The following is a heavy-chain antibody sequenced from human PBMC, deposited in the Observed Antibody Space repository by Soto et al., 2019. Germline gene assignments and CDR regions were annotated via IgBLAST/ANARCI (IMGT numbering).Heavy chain of an antibody. Sequence: ASVKVSCKASGYTFTSYYMHWVRQAPGQGLEWMGIINPSGGSTSYAQKFRGRVTMTRDTSTSTVYMELSSLRSEDTAVYYCAREGTFGGVIVLNFDYWGQGTLVTVSS. V-gene: IGHV1-46*01. D-gene: IGHD3-16*02. J-gene: IGHJ4*02. CDR2: INPSGGST. CDR1: GYTFTSYY. CDR3: AREGTFGGVIVLNFDY.